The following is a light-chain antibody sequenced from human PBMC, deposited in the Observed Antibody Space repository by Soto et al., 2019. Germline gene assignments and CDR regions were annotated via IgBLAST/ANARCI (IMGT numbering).Light chain of an antibody. CDR2: DAS. CDR1: QSVTSY. Sequence: EIVLTQSPATLSLSPGERATLSCRTSQSVTSYLVCYQQKPGQAPRLLIYDASNRATGIPARFTGSGSGTDFTLTISSLEPEDFAVYYCQRRYNWPFSFGQGTRPEIK. V-gene: IGKV3-11*01. J-gene: IGKJ5*01. CDR3: QRRYNWPFS.